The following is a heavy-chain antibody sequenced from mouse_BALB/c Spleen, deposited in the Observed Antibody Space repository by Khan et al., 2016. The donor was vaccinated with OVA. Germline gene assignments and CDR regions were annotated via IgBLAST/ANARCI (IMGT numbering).Heavy chain of an antibody. Sequence: QVQLQQSGAELAKPGASVKMSCKASGYTFINYWILWVKQRPGQGLEWIGYINPSTGYTDYNQNFKDKATLTADKSSSTAYMQLSSLTSEDSAVYCCASRGLRWDIDYWGQGTTLTVSS. CDR2: INPSTGYT. D-gene: IGHD1-1*01. J-gene: IGHJ2*01. CDR1: GYTFINYW. V-gene: IGHV1-7*01. CDR3: ASRGLRWDIDY.